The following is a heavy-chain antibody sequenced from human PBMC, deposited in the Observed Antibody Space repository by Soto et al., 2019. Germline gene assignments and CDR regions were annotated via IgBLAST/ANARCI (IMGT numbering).Heavy chain of an antibody. V-gene: IGHV3-33*01. CDR2: IWYDGSNK. CDR3: ASRGSSSYYFDY. J-gene: IGHJ4*02. D-gene: IGHD6-6*01. Sequence: QVQLVESGGGVVQPGRSLRLSCAASGFTFSSYGMHWVRQAPGKGLEWVAVIWYDGSNKYYADSVKGRFTISRDNSKNTLYRQMNTVRAEDTAVYYCASRGSSSYYFDYWGQGTLVTVSS. CDR1: GFTFSSYG.